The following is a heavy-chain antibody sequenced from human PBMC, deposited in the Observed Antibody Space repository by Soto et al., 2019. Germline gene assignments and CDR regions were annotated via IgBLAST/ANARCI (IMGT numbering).Heavy chain of an antibody. V-gene: IGHV4-38-2*01. CDR3: ARGYYDSSGYYRKYNWFDP. D-gene: IGHD3-22*01. Sequence: PSETLSLTCAVSGYSISSGYYWGWLRQPPGKGLEWIGYIYYSGSTNYNPSLKSRVTISVDTSKNQFSLKLSSVTAADTAVYYCARGYYDSSGYYRKYNWFDPWGQGTLVTVSS. CDR2: IYYSGST. CDR1: GYSISSGYY. J-gene: IGHJ5*02.